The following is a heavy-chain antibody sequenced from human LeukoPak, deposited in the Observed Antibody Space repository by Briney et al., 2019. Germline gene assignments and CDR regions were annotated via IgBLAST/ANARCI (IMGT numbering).Heavy chain of an antibody. CDR2: IRYDGSNK. Sequence: PGRSLRLSCAASGFTFSSYGMHWVRQAPGKGLEWVAFIRYDGSNKYYADSVKGRFTISRDNSKNTLYLQMNSLRAEDTAVYYCAKVRTIFGVVIAHFDYWGQGTLVTVSS. J-gene: IGHJ4*02. V-gene: IGHV3-30*02. CDR1: GFTFSSYG. D-gene: IGHD3-3*01. CDR3: AKVRTIFGVVIAHFDY.